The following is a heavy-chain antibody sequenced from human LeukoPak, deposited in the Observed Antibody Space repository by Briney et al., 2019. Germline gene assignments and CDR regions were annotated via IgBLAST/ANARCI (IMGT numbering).Heavy chain of an antibody. V-gene: IGHV3-23*01. Sequence: GGSLRLSCAASGFTFNSHDMSWVRQAPGKGLEWVSHISSTGDTTYYADSVKGRLTISRDNSKNTLYLQMNSLRDEDTDVYYCAKRDSSGYFPYYFDSWGQGTLVTVSS. CDR2: ISSTGDTT. J-gene: IGHJ4*02. CDR3: AKRDSSGYFPYYFDS. D-gene: IGHD3-22*01. CDR1: GFTFNSHD.